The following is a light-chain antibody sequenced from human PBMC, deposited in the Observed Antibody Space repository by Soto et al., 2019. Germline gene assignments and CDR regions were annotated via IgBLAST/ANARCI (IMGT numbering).Light chain of an antibody. CDR3: QKYNSGLIT. Sequence: DIQMTQSPSSLSASVGDRVTITCRASQVIGNYLAWYQQKPGKVPKLLIYGAYTLQSGVPSRFSGSGSGTDFTLTISSPQPEDVAIYYCQKYNSGLITFGQGTRLEIK. J-gene: IGKJ5*01. CDR1: QVIGNY. CDR2: GAY. V-gene: IGKV1-27*01.